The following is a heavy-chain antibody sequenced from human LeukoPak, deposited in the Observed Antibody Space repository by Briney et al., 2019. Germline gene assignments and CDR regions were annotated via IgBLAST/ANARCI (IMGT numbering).Heavy chain of an antibody. D-gene: IGHD5-24*01. J-gene: IGHJ4*02. CDR2: INPSGGST. V-gene: IGHV1-46*01. CDR3: AFERRDGYNSADY. Sequence: ASVKVSCKASGYTFTSYYMHWVRQAPGQGLEWMGIINPSGGSTSYAQKFQGRVTMTSDMSTSTVYMELSSLRAEDTAVYYCAFERRDGYNSADYWGQGTLVTVSS. CDR1: GYTFTSYY.